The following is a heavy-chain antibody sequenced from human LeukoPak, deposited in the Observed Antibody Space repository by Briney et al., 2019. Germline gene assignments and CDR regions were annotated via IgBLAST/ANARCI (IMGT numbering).Heavy chain of an antibody. J-gene: IGHJ4*02. V-gene: IGHV3-74*01. CDR1: GFTFSSYW. CDR3: AREGNYGARYLDH. CDR2: INSDGSST. D-gene: IGHD4/OR15-4a*01. Sequence: GGSLRLSCAASGFTFSSYWMHWVRQAPGKGLVWVSRINSDGSSTNYADSVKGRFTLSRHNAKNSIYLQLSSLRAEDSAVYYCAREGNYGARYLDHWGQGALVLVSS.